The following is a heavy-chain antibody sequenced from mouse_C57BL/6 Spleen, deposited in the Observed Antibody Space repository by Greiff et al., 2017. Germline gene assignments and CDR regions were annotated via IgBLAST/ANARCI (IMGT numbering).Heavy chain of an antibody. V-gene: IGHV1-22*01. Sequence: VQLKESGPELVKPGASVKMSCKASGYTFTDYNMHWVKQSHGKSLEWIGYINPNNGGTSYNQKFKGKATLTVNKSSSTAYMELRSLTSEDSAVYYCARKGLRLYAMDYWGQGTSVTVSS. CDR3: ARKGLRLYAMDY. J-gene: IGHJ4*01. D-gene: IGHD2-2*01. CDR2: INPNNGGT. CDR1: GYTFTDYN.